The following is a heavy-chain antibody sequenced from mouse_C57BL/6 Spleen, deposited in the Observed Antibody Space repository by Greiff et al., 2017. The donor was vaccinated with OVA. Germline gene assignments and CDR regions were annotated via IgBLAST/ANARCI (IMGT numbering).Heavy chain of an antibody. Sequence: EVQLQQSVAELVRPGASVKLSCTASGFTIKNTYMHWVKQRPEQGLEWIGRIDPANGNTKYAPKFQGKATITADTSSNTAYLQLSSLTSEDTAIDYCARVGPGALYFDYWGQGTTLTVSS. V-gene: IGHV14-3*01. D-gene: IGHD3-1*01. CDR1: GFTIKNTY. J-gene: IGHJ2*01. CDR3: ARVGPGALYFDY. CDR2: IDPANGNT.